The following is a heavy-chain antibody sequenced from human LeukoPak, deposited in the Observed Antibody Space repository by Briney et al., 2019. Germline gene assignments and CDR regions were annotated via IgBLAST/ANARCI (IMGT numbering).Heavy chain of an antibody. D-gene: IGHD2-2*01. CDR1: GGSISSSSYY. V-gene: IGHV4-39*01. CDR3: ASRGGVVVPVPFQN. Sequence: SETLSLTCTVSGGSISSSSYYWGWIRQPPGKGLEWIGSIYYSGSTYYNPSLKSRVTISVDTSKNQFSLKLSSVTAADTAVYYCASRGGVVVPVPFQNWGQGTLVTVSS. J-gene: IGHJ1*01. CDR2: IYYSGST.